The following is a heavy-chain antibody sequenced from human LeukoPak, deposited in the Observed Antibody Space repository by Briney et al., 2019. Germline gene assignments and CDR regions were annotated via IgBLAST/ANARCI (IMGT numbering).Heavy chain of an antibody. CDR2: ISSSGSTI. Sequence: GGSLRLSCADSGFTFSSYEMNWVRQAPGKGLEWVSYISSSGSTIYYADSVKGRFTISRDNAKNSLYLQMNSLRAEDTAVYYCASGSNYDFWSGYPPGYGMDVWGQGTTVTVSS. CDR3: ASGSNYDFWSGYPPGYGMDV. J-gene: IGHJ6*02. D-gene: IGHD3-3*01. CDR1: GFTFSSYE. V-gene: IGHV3-48*03.